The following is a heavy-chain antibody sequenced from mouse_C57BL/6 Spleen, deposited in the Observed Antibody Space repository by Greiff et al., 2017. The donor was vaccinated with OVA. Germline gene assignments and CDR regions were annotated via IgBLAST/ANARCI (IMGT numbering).Heavy chain of an antibody. Sequence: EVMLVESGEGLVKPGGSLKLSCAASGFTFSSYAMSWVRQTPEKRLEWVAYISSGGDYIYYADTVKGRFTISRDNARNTLYLKMSSLKSEDTAMYYCTRVDSSGSVYFDYWGQGTTLTVSS. CDR1: GFTFSSYA. CDR3: TRVDSSGSVYFDY. CDR2: ISSGGDYI. J-gene: IGHJ2*01. V-gene: IGHV5-9-1*02. D-gene: IGHD3-2*02.